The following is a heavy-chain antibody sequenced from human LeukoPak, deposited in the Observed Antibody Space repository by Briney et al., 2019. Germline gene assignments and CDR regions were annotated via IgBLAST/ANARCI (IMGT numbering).Heavy chain of an antibody. Sequence: GGSLRLSCAASGFTFSSYGMRWVRQAPGKGLEWVAVIWYDGSNKYYADSVKGRFTISRDNSKNTLYLQMNSLRAEDTAVYYCAKDSSMRGFDPWGQGTLVTVSS. D-gene: IGHD2/OR15-2a*01. CDR3: AKDSSMRGFDP. CDR2: IWYDGSNK. V-gene: IGHV3-33*06. J-gene: IGHJ5*02. CDR1: GFTFSSYG.